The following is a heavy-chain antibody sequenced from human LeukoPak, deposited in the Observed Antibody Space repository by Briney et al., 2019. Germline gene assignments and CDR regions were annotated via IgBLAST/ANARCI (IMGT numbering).Heavy chain of an antibody. CDR2: IIPIFGTA. Sequence: SVKVSCKASGGTFSSYAISWVRQAPGQGLEWMGGIIPIFGTANYAQKFQGRVTITADESTSTAYMELSSLRSEDTAVYYCAREPGGRGWRELDFWGQGTLVTVSS. V-gene: IGHV1-69*13. CDR1: GGTFSSYA. CDR3: AREPGGRGWRELDF. D-gene: IGHD6-19*01. J-gene: IGHJ4*02.